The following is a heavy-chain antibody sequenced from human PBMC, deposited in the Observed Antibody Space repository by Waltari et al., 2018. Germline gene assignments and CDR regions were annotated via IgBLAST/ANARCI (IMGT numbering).Heavy chain of an antibody. CDR3: ARGDTAMASDY. CDR2: IYTSGST. J-gene: IGHJ4*02. D-gene: IGHD5-18*01. CDR1: GGSISSGSYS. V-gene: IGHV4-61*02. Sequence: QVQLQESGPGLVTPSETLSLTCTVSGGSISSGSYSWSWIRQPAGKGLEWIGRIYTSGSTNYNPSLKSRVTISVDTSKNQFSLKLSSVTAADTAVYYCARGDTAMASDYWGQGTLVTVSS.